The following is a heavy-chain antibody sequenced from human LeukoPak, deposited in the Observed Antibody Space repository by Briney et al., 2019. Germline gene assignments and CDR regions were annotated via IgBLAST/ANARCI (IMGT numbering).Heavy chain of an antibody. CDR3: ARVMVLWFGELVGDRNWFDP. CDR2: MNPNSGNT. CDR1: GYTFTSYG. V-gene: IGHV1-8*03. Sequence: ASVKVSCKASGYTFTSYGINWVRQATGQGLEWMGWMNPNSGNTGYAQKFQGRVTITRNTSISTAYMELSSLRSEDTAVYYCARVMVLWFGELVGDRNWFDPWGQGTLVTVSS. D-gene: IGHD3-10*01. J-gene: IGHJ5*02.